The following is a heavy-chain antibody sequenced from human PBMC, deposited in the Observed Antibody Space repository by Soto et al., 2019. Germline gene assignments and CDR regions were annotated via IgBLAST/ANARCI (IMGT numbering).Heavy chain of an antibody. CDR3: AKGTFNYDSSGYYDTEYYFDY. D-gene: IGHD3-22*01. V-gene: IGHV3-30*18. Sequence: PGGSLRLSCAASGFTFNSYGMHWVRQAPGKGLEWVTFISYDGSNKYYADSVKGRFTISRDNSKNTLSLQLNSLSPEDTAAYYCAKGTFNYDSSGYYDTEYYFDYWGQGT. CDR2: ISYDGSNK. CDR1: GFTFNSYG. J-gene: IGHJ4*02.